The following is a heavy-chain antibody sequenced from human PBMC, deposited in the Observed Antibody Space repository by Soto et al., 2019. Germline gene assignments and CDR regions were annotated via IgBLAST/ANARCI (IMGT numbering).Heavy chain of an antibody. J-gene: IGHJ4*02. Sequence: QVQLQESGPGLVKPSGTLSLTCAVSGGSISSRSSWWSWVRQPPGKGLEWIGEIYHTGSTNYNPSLKSRVTISVDKSKNQFSPNLSSVTAADTAVYYCARDHDSGGYAHYWGQGTLVTVSS. CDR1: GGSISSRSSW. CDR2: IYHTGST. D-gene: IGHD3-22*01. CDR3: ARDHDSGGYAHY. V-gene: IGHV4-4*02.